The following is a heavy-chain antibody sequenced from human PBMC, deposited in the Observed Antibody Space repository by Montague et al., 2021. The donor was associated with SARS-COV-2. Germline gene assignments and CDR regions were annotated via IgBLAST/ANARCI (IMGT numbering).Heavy chain of an antibody. Sequence: SETLSLTCTVSGGSISSNSYYWGWIRQPPGKGLEWNGSINYSGSNYYNPSLKSRVTISVDTYKNQLSLKLSSVTAAATAVYYCATITLGFCTNGVCQPPDYWGQGTLVTVSS. J-gene: IGHJ4*02. CDR3: ATITLGFCTNGVCQPPDY. D-gene: IGHD2-8*01. CDR1: GGSISSNSYY. CDR2: INYSGSN. V-gene: IGHV4-39*01.